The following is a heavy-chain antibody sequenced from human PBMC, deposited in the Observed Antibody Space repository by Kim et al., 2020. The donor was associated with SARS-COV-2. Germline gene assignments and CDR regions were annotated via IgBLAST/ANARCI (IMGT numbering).Heavy chain of an antibody. CDR1: SGSISGF. Sequence: SETLSLTCTVSSGSISGFWSWIRQPPGKGLEWIAYISHTGSAVYNPSLKSRVIISLDTTNNRVSLDMHSLTAADTAMYYCARVDYGVYDEAFDVWGPGKMVTVSS. V-gene: IGHV4-59*12. CDR2: ISHTGSA. CDR3: ARVDYGVYDEAFDV. J-gene: IGHJ3*01. D-gene: IGHD4-17*01.